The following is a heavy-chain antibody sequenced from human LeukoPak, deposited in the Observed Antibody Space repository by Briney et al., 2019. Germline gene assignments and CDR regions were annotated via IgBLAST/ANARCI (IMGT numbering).Heavy chain of an antibody. J-gene: IGHJ4*02. CDR1: GYSFATYW. V-gene: IGHV5-51*01. D-gene: IGHD2-21*01. Sequence: GESLKISCKGSGYSFATYWIGWVRQMPGKGLEWMGIIYPGDSDTRYSPSFQGQVTISADKSISNAFLQWSSLKASDTAMYYCARRGYCGGDCYSDYWGQGTLVTVSS. CDR2: IYPGDSDT. CDR3: ARRGYCGGDCYSDY.